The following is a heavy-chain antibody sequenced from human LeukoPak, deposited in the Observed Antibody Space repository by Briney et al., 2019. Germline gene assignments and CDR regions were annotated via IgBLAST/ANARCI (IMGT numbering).Heavy chain of an antibody. V-gene: IGHV4-34*01. D-gene: IGHD3-22*01. CDR1: GFTFSSYA. CDR2: INHSGST. CDR3: ARCWGGLFRRLDY. J-gene: IGHJ4*02. Sequence: PGGSLRLSCAASGFTFSSYAMSWVRQPPGKGLEWIGEINHSGSTNYNPSLKSRVTISVDTSKNQFSLKLSSVTAADTAVYYCARCWGGLFRRLDYWGQGTLVTVSS.